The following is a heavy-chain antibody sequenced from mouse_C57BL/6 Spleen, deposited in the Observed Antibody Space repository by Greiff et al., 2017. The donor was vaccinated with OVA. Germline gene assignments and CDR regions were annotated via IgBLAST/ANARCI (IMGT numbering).Heavy chain of an antibody. D-gene: IGHD1-1*01. V-gene: IGHV5-6*01. Sequence: EVKVVESGGDLVKPGGSLKLSCAASGFTFSSYGMFWVRQTPDKRLEWVATISSGGSYTYYPDSVKGRFTISRDNAKNTLYLQMSSLKSEDTAMYYCARQITTVVAFDYWGQGTTLTVSS. CDR2: ISSGGSYT. CDR3: ARQITTVVAFDY. J-gene: IGHJ2*01. CDR1: GFTFSSYG.